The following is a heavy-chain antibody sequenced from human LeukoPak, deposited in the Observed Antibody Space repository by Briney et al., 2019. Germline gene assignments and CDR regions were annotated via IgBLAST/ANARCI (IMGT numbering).Heavy chain of an antibody. Sequence: GGSLRLSCAASGFTFSSYWMSWVRPAPGKGLEWVANIKQDGSEKYYVDSVKGRFTISRDNAKNSLYLQMNSLRAEDTAVYYCARSYDYGDSCFDYWGQGTLVTVSS. CDR2: IKQDGSEK. J-gene: IGHJ4*02. CDR3: ARSYDYGDSCFDY. CDR1: GFTFSSYW. D-gene: IGHD4-17*01. V-gene: IGHV3-7*05.